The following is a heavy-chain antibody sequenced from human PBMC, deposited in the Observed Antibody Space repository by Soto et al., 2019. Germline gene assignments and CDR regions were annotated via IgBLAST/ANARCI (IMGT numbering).Heavy chain of an antibody. CDR1: GGSFSGYY. CDR3: ARLTLAHDSSGYHIFDY. CDR2: INHSGST. J-gene: IGHJ4*02. D-gene: IGHD3-22*01. V-gene: IGHV4-34*10. Sequence: SETLSLTCAVYGGSFSGYYWSWIRQPPGKGLEWIGEINHSGSTNYSPSFEGHVTMSVDRSINTAYLEWSSLKASDSAMYYCARLTLAHDSSGYHIFDYWGLGTLVTVSS.